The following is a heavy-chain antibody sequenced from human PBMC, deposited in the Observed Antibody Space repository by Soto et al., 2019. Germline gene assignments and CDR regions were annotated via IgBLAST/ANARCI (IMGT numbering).Heavy chain of an antibody. Sequence: EVQLVESGGGLVKPGGSLRLSCAASGFTFSSYSMNWVRQAPGKGLEWVSSISSSSSYIYYADSVKGRVTISRDNAKNSLYLQMNSLRAEDTAVYYCAPGFGEIKQVDWCQGTLVTVAS. CDR2: ISSSSSYI. CDR1: GFTFSSYS. D-gene: IGHD3-10*01. J-gene: IGHJ4*01. CDR3: APGFGEIKQVD. V-gene: IGHV3-21*01.